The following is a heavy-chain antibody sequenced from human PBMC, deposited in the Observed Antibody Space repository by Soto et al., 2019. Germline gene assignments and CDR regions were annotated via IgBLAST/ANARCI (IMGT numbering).Heavy chain of an antibody. CDR3: AKGLTISYFDY. D-gene: IGHD3-9*01. V-gene: IGHV3-23*01. J-gene: IGHJ4*02. CDR2: ISGSGSST. Sequence: EVQLLESGGGLVQPGGSLRLSCAASGFTFSSYAMNWVRQAPGKGLEWGSAISGSGSSTYYADSVKGRFTISRDNSKNTLYLQMNSLRAEDTAVYYCAKGLTISYFDYWGQGTLVTVSS. CDR1: GFTFSSYA.